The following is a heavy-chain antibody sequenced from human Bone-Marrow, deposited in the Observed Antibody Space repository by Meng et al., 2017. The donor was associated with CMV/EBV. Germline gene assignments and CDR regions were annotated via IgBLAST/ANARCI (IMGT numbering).Heavy chain of an antibody. CDR1: GYTFTSYG. J-gene: IGHJ6*02. CDR3: ARVGDGDYYGMDF. D-gene: IGHD1-26*01. V-gene: IGHV1-18*01. CDR2: ITAYNGNT. Sequence: ASVKVSCKASGYTFTSYGISWVRQAPGQGLEWMGWITAYNGNTNYAQKLKGRVTMTTDTSTSTAYMELRSLRSDDTAVYYSARVGDGDYYGMDFWGQGTKVTVSS.